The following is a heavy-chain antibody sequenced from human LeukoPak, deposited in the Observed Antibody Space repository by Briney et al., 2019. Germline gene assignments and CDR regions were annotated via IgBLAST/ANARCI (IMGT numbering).Heavy chain of an antibody. J-gene: IGHJ4*02. CDR3: ASALGGQGGH. CDR1: GFTFSDSA. CDR2: IRNRPNSYAT. D-gene: IGHD1-26*01. V-gene: IGHV3-73*01. Sequence: GGSLRLSCAASGFTFSDSAMHWVRQASGKGLEWVGRIRNRPNSYATSYSASVKGRFTISRDDSKSSTYLQMNSLRTDDTAVYYCASALGGQGGHWGQGTLVTVSS.